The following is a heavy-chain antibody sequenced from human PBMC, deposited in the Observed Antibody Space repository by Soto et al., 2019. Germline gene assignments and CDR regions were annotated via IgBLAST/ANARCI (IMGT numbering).Heavy chain of an antibody. V-gene: IGHV6-1*01. CDR1: GDSVSSNSAA. J-gene: IGHJ6*02. D-gene: IGHD6-19*01. CDR3: ARLERIAVAGTGNYYYYGMDV. Sequence: SQTLSLTCAISGDSVSSNSAAWNWIRQSPSRGLEWLGRTYYRSKWYNDYAVSVKSRITINPDTSKNQFSLQLNSVTPEDTAVYYCARLERIAVAGTGNYYYYGMDVWGQGTTVTVS. CDR2: TYYRSKWYN.